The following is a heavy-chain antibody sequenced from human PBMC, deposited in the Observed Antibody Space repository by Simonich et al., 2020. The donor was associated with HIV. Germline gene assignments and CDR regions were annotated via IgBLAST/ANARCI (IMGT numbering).Heavy chain of an antibody. CDR1: GFTFSNYD. CDR2: IGSRDTT. J-gene: IGHJ3*02. CDR3: AKDQLGTDGFDI. D-gene: IGHD7-27*01. Sequence: EVQLLESGGGLVKPGGSLRLSCAGSGFTFSNYDMTWARQAPGKGLVLVEVIGSRDTTYYADSVRGHFIISRDNSKNTLYLQMDSLRAGDTALYYCAKDQLGTDGFDIWGQVTMVTVSS. V-gene: IGHV3-23*01.